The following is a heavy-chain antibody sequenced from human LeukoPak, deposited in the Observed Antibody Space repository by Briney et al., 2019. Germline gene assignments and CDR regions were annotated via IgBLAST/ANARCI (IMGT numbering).Heavy chain of an antibody. Sequence: FDPEDGETIYAQKFQGRVTMTEDTSTDTAYMELSSLRSEDTAVYYCATFGLQYPYYFDYWGQGTLVTVSS. V-gene: IGHV1-24*01. J-gene: IGHJ4*02. CDR3: ATFGLQYPYYFDY. CDR2: FDPEDGET. D-gene: IGHD4-11*01.